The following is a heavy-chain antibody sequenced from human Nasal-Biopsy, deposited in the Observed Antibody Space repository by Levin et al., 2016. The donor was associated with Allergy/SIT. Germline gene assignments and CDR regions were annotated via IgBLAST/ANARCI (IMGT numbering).Heavy chain of an antibody. D-gene: IGHD3/OR15-3a*01. V-gene: IGHV3-23*01. Sequence: GESLKISCAASGFTFRNYAMAWVRQAPGKGLEWVSTISGSGDITYYADSVKGRFTISRDNSKDTLYLQMNNLGAEGTAVYYCAKVYNFNDVMAPTLGSWGQGTLVTVSS. J-gene: IGHJ5*02. CDR3: AKVYNFNDVMAPTLGS. CDR2: ISGSGDIT. CDR1: GFTFRNYA.